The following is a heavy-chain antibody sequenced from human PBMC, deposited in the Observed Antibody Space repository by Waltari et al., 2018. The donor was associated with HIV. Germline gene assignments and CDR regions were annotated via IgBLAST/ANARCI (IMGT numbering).Heavy chain of an antibody. CDR3: AKSPRAAPYYFDS. D-gene: IGHD6-13*01. V-gene: IGHV3-23*01. CDR1: GFAFNSYG. Sequence: EVHLLESGGGLVQPGGSLRLSCAASGFAFNSYGMNWVRQAPGGGLGWVSGHSGGGGSTYYADSVKGRFTISRDSFNNTLYLHMTSLRAEDTALYFCAKSPRAAPYYFDSWGQGTQVTVSS. J-gene: IGHJ4*02. CDR2: HSGGGGST.